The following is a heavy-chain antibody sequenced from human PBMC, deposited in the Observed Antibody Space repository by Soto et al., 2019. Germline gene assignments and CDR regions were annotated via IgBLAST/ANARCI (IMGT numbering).Heavy chain of an antibody. D-gene: IGHD3-3*02. CDR3: ARAPPPIFGVYYFDY. Sequence: SETLSLTCTVSGGSISSYYWSWIRQPPGKGLEWIGYIYYSGSTNYNPSLKSRVTISVDTSKNQFSLKLSSVTAADTAVYYCARAPPPIFGVYYFDYGAKEP. CDR1: GGSISSYY. J-gene: IGHJ4*01. CDR2: IYYSGST. V-gene: IGHV4-59*01.